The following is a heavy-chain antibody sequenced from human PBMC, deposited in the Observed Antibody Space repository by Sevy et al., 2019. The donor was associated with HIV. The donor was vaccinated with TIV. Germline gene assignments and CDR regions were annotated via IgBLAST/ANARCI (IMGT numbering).Heavy chain of an antibody. J-gene: IGHJ4*02. Sequence: GGSLRLSRAVSGFNFNIYSMSWVRQAPGKGLEWVSTLSFGCGKINYADSVKGRFIISRDDSKNTLYLQMNSLRAEDTAVYFCAREGCTRPHDYWGQGTLVTVSS. D-gene: IGHD2-8*01. CDR1: GFNFNIYS. V-gene: IGHV3-23*01. CDR2: LSFGCGKI. CDR3: AREGCTRPHDY.